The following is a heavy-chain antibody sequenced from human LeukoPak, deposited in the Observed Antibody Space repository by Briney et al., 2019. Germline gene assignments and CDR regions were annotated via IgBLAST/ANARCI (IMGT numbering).Heavy chain of an antibody. CDR1: GFTFSSYA. J-gene: IGHJ4*02. CDR2: ISKNDGHT. Sequence: GGSLRLSCAASGFTFSSYAMSWVRQAPGKGLEWVSSISKNDGHTYYADSVKGRFTIYRDISKNTLYLQVNSLRADDTAVYYCVKDWRNEANCGADYLENWGQGTLVTVSS. V-gene: IGHV3-23*01. D-gene: IGHD2-21*01. CDR3: VKDWRNEANCGADYLEN.